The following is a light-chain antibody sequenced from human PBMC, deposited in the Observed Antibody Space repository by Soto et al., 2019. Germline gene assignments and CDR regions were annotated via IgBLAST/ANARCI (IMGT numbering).Light chain of an antibody. CDR1: STDVGSYNL. Sequence: QSALTQPASVSGSPGQSITISCTGSSTDVGSYNLVSWYQQYPGKVPKLMIYEATKRPSGISDRFSGSKSGNTASLTISRLQAEDEADYYCCSYAGTTTYVFGTGTKLTVL. J-gene: IGLJ1*01. V-gene: IGLV2-23*01. CDR2: EAT. CDR3: CSYAGTTTYV.